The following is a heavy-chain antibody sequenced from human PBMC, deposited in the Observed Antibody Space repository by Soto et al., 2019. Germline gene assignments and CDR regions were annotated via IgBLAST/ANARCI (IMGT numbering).Heavy chain of an antibody. CDR2: IYYSGST. V-gene: IGHV4-31*03. Sequence: QVHLQESGPGLLKPSQTLSLTCTVSGGSLSSGGYYWSWIRQHPGKGLEWIGYIYYSGSTYYTPSLKRRVTMSVDTSKNQFSLNLSSVTAADTAVYYCARGARWYSAIGYYFDYWGQGTLVTVSS. CDR3: ARGARWYSAIGYYFDY. D-gene: IGHD2-15*01. CDR1: GGSLSSGGYY. J-gene: IGHJ4*02.